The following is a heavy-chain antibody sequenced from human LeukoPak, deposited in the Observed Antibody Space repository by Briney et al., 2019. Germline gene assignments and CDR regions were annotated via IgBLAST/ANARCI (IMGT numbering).Heavy chain of an antibody. CDR2: ISAYNGNT. J-gene: IGHJ6*02. D-gene: IGHD6-6*01. Sequence: ASVKVSCKASGYTFTSYGISWVRQAPGQGLEWMGWISAYNGNTNYAQKLQGRVTMTKDTSTSTAYMELRSLRSDDTAVYYCARDQAARHYYYYYGMDVWGQGTTVTVSS. CDR3: ARDQAARHYYYYYGMDV. CDR1: GYTFTSYG. V-gene: IGHV1-18*01.